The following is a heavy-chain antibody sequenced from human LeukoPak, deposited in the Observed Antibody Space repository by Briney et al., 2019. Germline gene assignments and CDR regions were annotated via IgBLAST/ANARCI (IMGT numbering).Heavy chain of an antibody. Sequence: AGGSLRLSCTASGFIFSSFWMAWVRQAPGKGLEWVANIKPDGSLQFYEDSVKGRFTISRDNAKNSLYLQMNNLRAEDTALYYCATSYDSSGCDWGQGTLVTVSS. CDR1: GFIFSSFW. CDR2: IKPDGSLQ. V-gene: IGHV3-7*01. D-gene: IGHD3-22*01. CDR3: ATSYDSSGCD. J-gene: IGHJ4*02.